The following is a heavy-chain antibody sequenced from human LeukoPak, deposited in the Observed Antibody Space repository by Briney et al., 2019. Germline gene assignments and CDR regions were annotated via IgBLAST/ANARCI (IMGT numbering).Heavy chain of an antibody. CDR2: ITYDGYYK. CDR3: ARDLSPVVRASPMGY. Sequence: PGTSLRLSCAASGFTVTSYGMHWVRQAPGKGLEWVALITYDGYYKYYSDSVKGRFTISSDTSKNTMYLQMNSLRAEDTAVYYCARDLSPVVRASPMGYWGQGTLVTVSS. D-gene: IGHD3-10*01. J-gene: IGHJ4*02. CDR1: GFTVTSYG. V-gene: IGHV3-30*03.